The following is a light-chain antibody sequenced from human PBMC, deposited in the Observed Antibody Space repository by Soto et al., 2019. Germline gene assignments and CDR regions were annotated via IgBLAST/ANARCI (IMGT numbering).Light chain of an antibody. CDR3: LQDHSYPWT. J-gene: IGKJ1*01. V-gene: IGKV1-6*01. CDR1: QGIRDA. Sequence: ALQMTQSPSSLSASVGDRVTITCRASQGIRDAVAWYQQKQGKAPKVLIYDASSLSSGVPSRFSGSRSGTDFTLTISSLQPEDFATYYCLQDHSYPWTFGQGTKVEVK. CDR2: DAS.